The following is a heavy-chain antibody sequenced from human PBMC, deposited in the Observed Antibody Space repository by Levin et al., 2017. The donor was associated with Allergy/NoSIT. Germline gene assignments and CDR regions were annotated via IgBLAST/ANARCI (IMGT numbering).Heavy chain of an antibody. CDR3: AKASYISVAAYFDY. V-gene: IGHV3-9*01. J-gene: IGHJ4*02. D-gene: IGHD6-19*01. CDR2: MSWNSGSI. Sequence: SLKISCAASGFTFDDYAMHWVRQAPGKGLEWVSGMSWNSGSIGYADSVKGRFTISRDNAKNSLYLQMNSLRAEDTALYYCAKASYISVAAYFDYWGQGTLVTVSS. CDR1: GFTFDDYA.